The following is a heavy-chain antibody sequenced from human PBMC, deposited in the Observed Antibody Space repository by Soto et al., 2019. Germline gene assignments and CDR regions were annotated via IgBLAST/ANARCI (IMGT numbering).Heavy chain of an antibody. CDR1: GFSLSTSGVG. J-gene: IGHJ4*02. Sequence: SGPTLVKPTQTLALTCTFSGFSLSTSGVGVGWIRQPPGKALEWLALIYWDDDKRYSPSLKSRLTITKDTSKNLVVLTMTNMDPVDTATYYCAHGQSGPDWNGGDFDYWGQGTLVTVSS. CDR2: IYWDDDK. D-gene: IGHD1-1*01. V-gene: IGHV2-5*02. CDR3: AHGQSGPDWNGGDFDY.